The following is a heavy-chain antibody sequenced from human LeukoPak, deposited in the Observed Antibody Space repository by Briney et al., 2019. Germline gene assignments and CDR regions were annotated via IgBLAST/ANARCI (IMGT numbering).Heavy chain of an antibody. CDR2: IYPGDSDT. CDR1: GYSFTSYW. V-gene: IGHV5-51*01. CDR3: ARSLPSSSSKPALGY. J-gene: IGHJ4*02. D-gene: IGHD6-13*01. Sequence: GESLKISCKGSGYSFTSYWIGWVRQMPGKGLEWMGIIYPGDSDTRYSPSFQGQVTISADKSISTAYLQWSSLKASDTAMYYCARSLPSSSSKPALGYWGQGTLVTVSS.